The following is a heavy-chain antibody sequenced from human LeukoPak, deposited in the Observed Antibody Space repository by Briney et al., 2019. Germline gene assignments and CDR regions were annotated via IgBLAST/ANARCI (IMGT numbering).Heavy chain of an antibody. D-gene: IGHD3-10*01. CDR3: AREGLNMVRGVIPKEAWGWFDP. CDR2: INHSGST. V-gene: IGHV4-34*01. CDR1: GGSFSGYY. Sequence: SETLSLTCAVYGGSFSGYYWSWIRQPPGKGLEWIGEINHSGSTNYNPSLKSRVTISVDTSKNQFSLKLNSVTAADTAVYYCAREGLNMVRGVIPKEAWGWFDPWGQGTLVTVSS. J-gene: IGHJ5*02.